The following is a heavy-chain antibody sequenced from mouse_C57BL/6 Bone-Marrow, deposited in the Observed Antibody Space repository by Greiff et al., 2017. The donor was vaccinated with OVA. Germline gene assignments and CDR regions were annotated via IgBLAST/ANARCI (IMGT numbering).Heavy chain of an antibody. CDR1: GVDFSRYW. CDR3: ARMLREGFYYFDY. V-gene: IGHV4-1*01. D-gene: IGHD1-1*01. Sequence: AASGVDFSRYWMSWVRRAPGKGLEWIGEINPDSSTINYAPSLKDKFIISRDNAKNTLYLQMSKVRSEDTALYYCARMLREGFYYFDYWGQGTTLTVSS. J-gene: IGHJ2*01. CDR2: INPDSSTI.